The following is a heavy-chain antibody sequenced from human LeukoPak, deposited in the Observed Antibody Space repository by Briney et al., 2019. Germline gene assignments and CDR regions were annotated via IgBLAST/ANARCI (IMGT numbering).Heavy chain of an antibody. CDR2: ISPDGSTT. Sequence: GSSLRLSCAASGFTFRIYAMSWVRQAPGKGLVWVSRISPDGSTTGHADSVKGRFTLSRDNAKNTLYLQMSSLRAEDTALYYCARGFDFWSAIWGQGTLVTVSS. CDR3: ARGFDFWSAI. D-gene: IGHD3-3*01. V-gene: IGHV3-74*01. J-gene: IGHJ4*02. CDR1: GFTFRIYA.